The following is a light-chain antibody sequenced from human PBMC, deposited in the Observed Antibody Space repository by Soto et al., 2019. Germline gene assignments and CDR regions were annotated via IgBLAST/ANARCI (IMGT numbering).Light chain of an antibody. CDR1: QSISSSD. CDR2: VAS. Sequence: EIVLTQSPATLSLSPGERGTLSCRASQSISSSDLAWYQQRSGQAPRLLIYVASNRATGIPDRFSGSGSGADFTLTISRLETEDFSLYYCQHSDSAPWKFGQRTKVEIK. J-gene: IGKJ1*01. CDR3: QHSDSAPWK. V-gene: IGKV3-20*01.